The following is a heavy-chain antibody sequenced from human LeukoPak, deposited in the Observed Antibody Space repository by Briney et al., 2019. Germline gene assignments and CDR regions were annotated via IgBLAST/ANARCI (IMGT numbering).Heavy chain of an antibody. CDR3: TTTMMQYYYDSSGYYGFDY. CDR1: GFTFSNAW. CDR2: IKSKTDGGTT. J-gene: IGHJ4*02. V-gene: IGHV3-15*01. D-gene: IGHD3-22*01. Sequence: GGSLRLSCAASGFTFSNAWMSWVRQAPGKGLEWVGRIKSKTDGGTTDYAAPVKGRFTISREDSKNTLYLQMNSLKTEDTAVYYCTTTMMQYYYDSSGYYGFDYWGQGTLVTVSS.